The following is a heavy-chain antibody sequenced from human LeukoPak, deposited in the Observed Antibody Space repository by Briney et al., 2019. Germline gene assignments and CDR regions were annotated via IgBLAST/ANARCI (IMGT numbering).Heavy chain of an antibody. CDR2: IRSKANTYAT. J-gene: IGHJ3*02. D-gene: IGHD3-9*01. V-gene: IGHV3-73*01. Sequence: GGSLKLSCAASGFTFSGSAMHWVRQASGKGLEWVGRIRSKANTYATAYAASVKGRFTNSRDDSKNTAYLQMNSLKTEDTAVYYCTRRRPYYDILTGYPIDAFDIWGQGTMVTVSS. CDR3: TRRRPYYDILTGYPIDAFDI. CDR1: GFTFSGSA.